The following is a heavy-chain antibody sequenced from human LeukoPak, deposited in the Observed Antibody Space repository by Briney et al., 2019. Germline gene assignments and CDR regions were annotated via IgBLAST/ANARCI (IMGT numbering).Heavy chain of an antibody. V-gene: IGHV3-7*01. Sequence: GGSLRLSCAASGFTFSNYWMTWVHQAPGKGLEWVANIKKDGTEKYYVDSVRGRFTISRDNAKNSLYLQMNSLRAEDTAVYYCARHNYVFDYWGQGTLVTVSS. CDR3: ARHNYVFDY. CDR2: IKKDGTEK. D-gene: IGHD4-11*01. J-gene: IGHJ4*02. CDR1: GFTFSNYW.